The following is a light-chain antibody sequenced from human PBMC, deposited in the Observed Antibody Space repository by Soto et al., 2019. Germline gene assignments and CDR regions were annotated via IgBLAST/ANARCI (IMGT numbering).Light chain of an antibody. CDR1: QSISSY. CDR3: QQSYSTPPT. CDR2: AAS. V-gene: IGKV1-39*01. J-gene: IGKJ1*01. Sequence: DIQMTQSPSSLSASVGDRVTITCRASQSISSYLNWYQQKPGKGPKLLIYAASSLQSGVPSRISGSGYGTDLTFTISSQQPEDFATYYCQQSYSTPPTFGQGTKVEIK.